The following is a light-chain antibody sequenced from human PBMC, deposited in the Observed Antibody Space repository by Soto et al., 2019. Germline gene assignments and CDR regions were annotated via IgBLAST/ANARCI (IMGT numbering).Light chain of an antibody. V-gene: IGKV3-20*01. CDR3: QQYGSSPRT. Sequence: EIVLTQSPGTLSLSPGERATLSCRASQSVSSNKLAWYQQKPGQAPRLLIYGASDRATGIPDRFSGSGSGTAFSLSLSRLEPEDFAVYHCQQYGSSPRTFGQGTKVEIK. J-gene: IGKJ1*01. CDR2: GAS. CDR1: QSVSSNK.